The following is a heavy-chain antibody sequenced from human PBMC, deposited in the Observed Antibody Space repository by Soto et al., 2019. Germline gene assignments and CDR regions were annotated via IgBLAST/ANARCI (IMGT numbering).Heavy chain of an antibody. V-gene: IGHV4-59*01. CDR1: GGSLSSYS. CDR2: VDYSGTS. CDR3: ARDRVGEGWDFDL. D-gene: IGHD2-15*01. J-gene: IGHJ2*01. Sequence: QVHLQASGPGLVKPSETLSLTCTVSGGSLSSYSWSWIRQSPGGGLEWIGNVDYSGTSNHNPSLKRRVTMSARTSRNQFYLKLTYVTAADTAVYFCARDRVGEGWDFDLWRRGTLITVSS.